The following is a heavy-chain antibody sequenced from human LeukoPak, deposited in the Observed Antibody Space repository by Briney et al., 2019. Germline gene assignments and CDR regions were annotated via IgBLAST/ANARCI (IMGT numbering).Heavy chain of an antibody. V-gene: IGHV3-33*01. J-gene: IGHJ4*02. CDR1: GFTFSSYG. CDR3: ARDHDYGGNSPFDY. CDR2: IWYDGSNK. D-gene: IGHD4-23*01. Sequence: GGSLRLSCAASGFTFSSYGMHWVRQAPGKGLEWVAVIWYDGSNKYYADSVRGRFTISRDNSKNTLYLQMNSLRAEDTAVYYCARDHDYGGNSPFDYWGQGTLVTVSS.